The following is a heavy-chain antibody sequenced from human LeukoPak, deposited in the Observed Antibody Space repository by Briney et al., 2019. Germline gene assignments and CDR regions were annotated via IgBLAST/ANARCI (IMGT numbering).Heavy chain of an antibody. V-gene: IGHV4-39*01. CDR1: GGSTSSSNYY. J-gene: IGHJ4*02. Sequence: SEALSLTCTVSGGSTSSSNYYWGWIRQPPGKGLEWIGSIYFSGSTYYSPSLKSRVTLSIDTSKNQFSLKLTSVTAADTAVYYCARRPTTSIVGATTNYFDHWGQGTLVTVSS. CDR3: ARRPTTSIVGATTNYFDH. D-gene: IGHD1-26*01. CDR2: IYFSGST.